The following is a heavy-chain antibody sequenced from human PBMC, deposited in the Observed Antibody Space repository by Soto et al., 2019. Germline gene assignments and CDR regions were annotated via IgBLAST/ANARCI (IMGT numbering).Heavy chain of an antibody. CDR1: GGSISSGDYY. CDR3: ARDYGDYYFDY. Sequence: NPSETLSLTCTVSGGSISSGDYYWRWIRQPPGKGLEWNGYIYYSGSTYYNPSLKSRVTISVDTSKNQFSLKLSSVTAADTAVYYCARDYGDYYFDYWGQGTLVTVSS. D-gene: IGHD4-17*01. J-gene: IGHJ4*02. CDR2: IYYSGST. V-gene: IGHV4-30-4*01.